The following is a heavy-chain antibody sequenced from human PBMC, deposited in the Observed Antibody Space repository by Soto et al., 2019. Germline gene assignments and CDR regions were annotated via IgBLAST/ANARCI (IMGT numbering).Heavy chain of an antibody. J-gene: IGHJ6*02. V-gene: IGHV1-18*01. CDR1: GYKFTGYG. CDR2: ISAYTGNT. CDR3: ARDRVQGVVTAHYSGMDV. D-gene: IGHD3-22*01. Sequence: ASVKVSCKASGYKFTGYGISWERQAPGQGLEWMGWISAYTGNTNYARKFRDRLTMTIDTSANTAYMDLRSLRSDDTAMYYCARDRVQGVVTAHYSGMDVWGLGTMVTVSS.